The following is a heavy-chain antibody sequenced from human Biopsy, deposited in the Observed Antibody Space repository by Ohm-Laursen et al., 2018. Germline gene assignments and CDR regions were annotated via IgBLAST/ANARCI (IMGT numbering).Heavy chain of an antibody. V-gene: IGHV1-69*10. Sequence: GASVKVSCKASGGTFSNYAINWVRQAPGEGLEWMGGIIAVSGLVNYAPKFQGRVSITADKSTTTAYMELSNLKSEDTAVYYCATPFQYYDSWGGYPPFDHWGRGTLVTVSS. D-gene: IGHD3-3*01. CDR3: ATPFQYYDSWGGYPPFDH. J-gene: IGHJ4*02. CDR1: GGTFSNYA. CDR2: IIAVSGLV.